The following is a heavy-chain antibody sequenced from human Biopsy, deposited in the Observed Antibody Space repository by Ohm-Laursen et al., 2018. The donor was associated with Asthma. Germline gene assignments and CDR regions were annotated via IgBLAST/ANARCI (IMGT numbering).Heavy chain of an antibody. D-gene: IGHD3-22*01. J-gene: IGHJ4*02. Sequence: LRLSCAASGFAVSRDHMFWVRQAPGKGLEWVSVIYSGGTSHTADSVRGRFTISRDYSKNTLYLQMHSLRAEDTAVYYCARGDSSNWSHYYFDYWGQGALVTVSS. CDR1: GFAVSRDH. CDR3: ARGDSSNWSHYYFDY. CDR2: IYSGGTS. V-gene: IGHV3-53*01.